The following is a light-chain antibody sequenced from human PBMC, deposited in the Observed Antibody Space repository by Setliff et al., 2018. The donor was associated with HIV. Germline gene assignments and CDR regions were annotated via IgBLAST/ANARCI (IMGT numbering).Light chain of an antibody. V-gene: IGLV2-14*01. CDR3: SSYTSSRTYV. J-gene: IGLJ1*01. CDR2: EVS. Sequence: QSALAQPASVSGSPGQSITISCTGTSSDVGGYKYVYWYQQHPGKAPKLMIYEVSYRPSGVSNRFSGSKSGNTASLTISGLQAEDEADYYCSSYTSSRTYVFGTGTKVTVL. CDR1: SSDVGGYKY.